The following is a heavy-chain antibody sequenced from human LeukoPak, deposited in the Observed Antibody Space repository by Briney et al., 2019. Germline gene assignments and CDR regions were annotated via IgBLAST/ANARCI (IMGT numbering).Heavy chain of an antibody. CDR1: GFTFSSYS. Sequence: GGSLRLSCAASGFTFSSYSMNWVRQAPGKGLEGVSYISSSSSTIYYADSVKGRFTISRDNAKNSLYLQMNSLRAEDTAVYYCTKASFGVVTALDYWGQGTLVTVSS. J-gene: IGHJ4*02. V-gene: IGHV3-48*01. CDR2: ISSSSSTI. CDR3: TKASFGVVTALDY. D-gene: IGHD3-3*01.